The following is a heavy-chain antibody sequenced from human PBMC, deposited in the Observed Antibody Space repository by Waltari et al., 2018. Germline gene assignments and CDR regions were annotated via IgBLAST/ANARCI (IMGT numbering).Heavy chain of an antibody. J-gene: IGHJ4*02. D-gene: IGHD6-13*01. V-gene: IGHV3-23*01. CDR2: ISGSGGST. CDR1: GFTFTSYT. Sequence: VQLLESGGGLVWPGGSLSLSCSASGFTFTSYTMSWVRQAPGKGLEWVSAISGSGGSTYYADSVKGRFTISRDNSKNTLYLQMNSLRAEDTAVYYCAKVVSSSWYLDYWGQGTLVTVSS. CDR3: AKVVSSSWYLDY.